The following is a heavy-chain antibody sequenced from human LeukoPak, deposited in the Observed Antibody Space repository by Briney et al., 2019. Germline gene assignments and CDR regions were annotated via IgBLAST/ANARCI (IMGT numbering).Heavy chain of an antibody. CDR2: IGGSGGGA. J-gene: IGHJ4*02. CDR1: GFIFNTYG. CDR3: AKGGLRGGTYNDDF. Sequence: GGSLRLSCAASGFIFNTYGMHWVRQAPGKGLEWVAGIGGSGGGAYYAEALTGRSTISRDNSKNTVYLQMNDLRVEDTAIYYCAKGGLRGGTYNDDFWGQGTLVTVSS. V-gene: IGHV3-23*01. D-gene: IGHD3-16*01.